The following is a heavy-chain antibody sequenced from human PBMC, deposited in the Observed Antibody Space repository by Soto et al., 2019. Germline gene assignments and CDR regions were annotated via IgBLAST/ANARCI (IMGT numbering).Heavy chain of an antibody. CDR3: ARDSKQCLVDFDY. CDR2: ISAYNGNT. CDR1: GYTFTSYG. D-gene: IGHD6-19*01. J-gene: IGHJ4*02. V-gene: IGHV1-18*01. Sequence: ASVKVSCKASGYTFTSYGISWVRQAPGQGLEWMGWISAYNGNTNYAQKLQGRVTMTTDTSTSTAHMELRSLRSDDTAVYYCARDSKQCLVDFDYWGQGTLVTVSS.